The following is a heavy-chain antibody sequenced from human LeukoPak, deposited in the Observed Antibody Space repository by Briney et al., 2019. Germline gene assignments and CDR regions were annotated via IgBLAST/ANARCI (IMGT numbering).Heavy chain of an antibody. CDR2: IYSAGST. V-gene: IGHV3-53*01. Sequence: PGGSLRLSCTVSGFTVSSNSMSWVRQAPGKGLEWASFIYSAGSTHYSDSVKGRFTISRDNAKNSLYLQMNSLRAEDTAVYYCAELGITMIGGVWGKGTTVTISS. CDR3: AELGITMIGGV. J-gene: IGHJ6*04. CDR1: GFTVSSNS. D-gene: IGHD3-10*02.